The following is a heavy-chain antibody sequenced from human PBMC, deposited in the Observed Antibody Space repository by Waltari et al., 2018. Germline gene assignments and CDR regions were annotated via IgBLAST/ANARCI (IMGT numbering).Heavy chain of an antibody. CDR1: GYTFTGYY. Sequence: QVQLVQSGAEVKKPGASVKVSCKASGYTFTGYYMHWVRQAPGQGLEWRGRSNPNSGGTNYAQKFQGRVTMTRDTSISTAYMELSRLRSDDTAVYYCARVTTDDDAFDIWGQGTMVTVSS. CDR2: SNPNSGGT. J-gene: IGHJ3*02. V-gene: IGHV1-2*06. CDR3: ARVTTDDDAFDI. D-gene: IGHD3-3*01.